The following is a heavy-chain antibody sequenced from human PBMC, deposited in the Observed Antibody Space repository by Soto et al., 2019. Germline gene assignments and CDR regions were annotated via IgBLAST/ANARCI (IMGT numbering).Heavy chain of an antibody. Sequence: SETLSLTCTVSGAPISAFYWSWIRQSPGKGLEWIGHIYYTGSTNYNPSLNSRVTISLDTSKNQFSLKLSSVTAADTAVYYCARRRDGYTGVWFDPWGQGTLVTVSS. J-gene: IGHJ5*02. CDR1: GAPISAFY. V-gene: IGHV4-59*01. CDR2: IYYTGST. D-gene: IGHD5-12*01. CDR3: ARRRDGYTGVWFDP.